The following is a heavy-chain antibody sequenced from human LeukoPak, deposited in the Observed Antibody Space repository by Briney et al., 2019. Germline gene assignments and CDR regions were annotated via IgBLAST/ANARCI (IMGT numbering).Heavy chain of an antibody. J-gene: IGHJ5*02. V-gene: IGHV1-46*01. CDR1: GYTFTSYF. D-gene: IGHD6-19*01. CDR2: INPGGGST. CDR3: TRAPPTVDVFDP. Sequence: ASVKVSCKASGYTFTSYFMHWVRQAPGQGLEWMGIINPGGGSTTYAQKFQGRLTMTRDTSTSTFYMELSGLGSEDTAVYYCTRAPPTVDVFDPWGQGTLVTVSS.